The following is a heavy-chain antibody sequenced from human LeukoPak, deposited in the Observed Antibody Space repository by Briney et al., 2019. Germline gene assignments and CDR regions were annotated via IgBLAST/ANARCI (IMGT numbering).Heavy chain of an antibody. V-gene: IGHV1-46*01. D-gene: IGHD6-19*01. Sequence: ASVTVSCTASGYTFTSYYMHWVRRAPGQGLEWMGIINPSGGSTSYAQKFQGRVTMTRDTSTSTVYMELSSLRSEDTAVYYCARGVAGYFDYWGQGTLVTVSS. CDR1: GYTFTSYY. CDR2: INPSGGST. CDR3: ARGVAGYFDY. J-gene: IGHJ4*02.